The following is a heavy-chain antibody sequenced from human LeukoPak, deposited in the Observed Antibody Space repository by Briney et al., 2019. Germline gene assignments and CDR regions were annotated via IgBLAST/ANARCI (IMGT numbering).Heavy chain of an antibody. V-gene: IGHV3-23*01. CDR2: SSGTGYST. Sequence: GGSLRLSCAASEFTFSNYAMSWVRQAPGKGLEWVSGSSGTGYSTYYVDSVKGRFTISRDNSKNTLYLQTNSLRAEDTAVYYCVKGVRNGVTSAFDIWGQGTMVTVSS. D-gene: IGHD1-26*01. J-gene: IGHJ3*02. CDR1: EFTFSNYA. CDR3: VKGVRNGVTSAFDI.